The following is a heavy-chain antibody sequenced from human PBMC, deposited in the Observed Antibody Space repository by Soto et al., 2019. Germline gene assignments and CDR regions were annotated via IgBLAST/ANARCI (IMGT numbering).Heavy chain of an antibody. J-gene: IGHJ4*02. CDR3: ASVRIGILRFGELSLLI. CDR2: MNPNSGNT. D-gene: IGHD3-16*02. CDR1: GYTFTSYD. V-gene: IGHV1-8*01. Sequence: GASVKVSCKASGYTFTSYDINWVRQATGQGLEWMGWMNPNSGNTGYAQKFQGRVTMTRNTSISTAYMELSSLRSEDTAVYYCASVRIGILRFGELSLLIWGQGTLVTVSS.